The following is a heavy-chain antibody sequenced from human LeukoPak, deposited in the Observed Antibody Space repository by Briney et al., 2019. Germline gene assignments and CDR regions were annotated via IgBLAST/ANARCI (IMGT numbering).Heavy chain of an antibody. D-gene: IGHD2-2*01. CDR3: AKDRGSRYCSSTSCTYYYYYYGMDV. CDR1: GFTFSSYV. CDR2: ISGSGGST. Sequence: PGGSLRLSCAASGFTFSSYVMSWVRQAPGKGLEWVSAISGSGGSTYYADSVKGRFTISRDNSKNTLYLQMNSLRAEDTAVYYCAKDRGSRYCSSTSCTYYYYYYGMDVWGQGTTVTVSS. J-gene: IGHJ6*02. V-gene: IGHV3-23*01.